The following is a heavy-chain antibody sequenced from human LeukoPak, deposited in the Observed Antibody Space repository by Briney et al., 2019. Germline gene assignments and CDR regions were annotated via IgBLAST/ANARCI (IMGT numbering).Heavy chain of an antibody. J-gene: IGHJ4*02. Sequence: PSETLSLTCTVSGGSISSYYWSWSRQPQGKGLEWIGYIYYSGSTNYNPSLKSRVTISVDTSKNQFSLKLSSVTAADTAVYYCARVAEMARYYFDYWGQGTLVTVSS. CDR1: GGSISSYY. CDR2: IYYSGST. V-gene: IGHV4-59*01. CDR3: ARVAEMARYYFDY. D-gene: IGHD5-24*01.